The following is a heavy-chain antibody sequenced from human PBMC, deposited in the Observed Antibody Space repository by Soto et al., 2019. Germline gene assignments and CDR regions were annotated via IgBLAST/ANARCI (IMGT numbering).Heavy chain of an antibody. Sequence: GGSLRLSCAASGFTFSSYAMSWVRQAPGKGLEWVSAISGSGGSTYYADSVKGRFTISRDSSKNTLYLQMSSLRAEDTAVYYCAKDGHSSSWYDKPNPYYYYGMDVWGQGTTVTVSS. CDR3: AKDGHSSSWYDKPNPYYYYGMDV. J-gene: IGHJ6*02. CDR2: ISGSGGST. V-gene: IGHV3-23*01. D-gene: IGHD6-13*01. CDR1: GFTFSSYA.